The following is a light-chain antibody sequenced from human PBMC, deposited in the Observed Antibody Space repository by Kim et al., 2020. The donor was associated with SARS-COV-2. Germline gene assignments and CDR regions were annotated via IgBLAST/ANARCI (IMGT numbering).Light chain of an antibody. J-gene: IGKJ4*02. Sequence: SGGDRVTITCRASEGMRRVWAVYQQKPGNAPELLLCGVSIVESGAPSMLRGSGSGTEFSLPIPSLQRDDFATYYCQEYESYSPTFGRGTELEI. CDR1: EGMRRV. CDR3: QEYESYSPT. V-gene: IGKV1-5*01. CDR2: GVS.